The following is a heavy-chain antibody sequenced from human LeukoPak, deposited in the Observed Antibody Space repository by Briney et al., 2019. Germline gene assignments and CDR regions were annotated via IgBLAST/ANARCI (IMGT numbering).Heavy chain of an antibody. CDR3: AREGRYYDSSGYYF. D-gene: IGHD3-22*01. CDR2: ISRSSSYI. J-gene: IGHJ4*02. V-gene: IGHV3-21*01. Sequence: GGSLRLSCAASGFTFSSYNMNWVRQAPGKGLEGVSSISRSSSYIYYADSVKGRFTISRDNAKNALYLQMNSLRAEDTAVYYCAREGRYYDSSGYYFWGQGTLVTVSS. CDR1: GFTFSSYN.